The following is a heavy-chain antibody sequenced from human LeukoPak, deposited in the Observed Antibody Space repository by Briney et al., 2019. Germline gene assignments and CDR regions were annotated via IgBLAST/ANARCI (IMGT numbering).Heavy chain of an antibody. Sequence: TGGSLRLSCEASGFTFSSYAMSWVRQAPGKGLAWVSVISSSADSTYYADFVKGRFTISRDNSKNTLYLQMNNLRAEDTAVYYCAKPLEKYTYGGNFDYWGQGILVTVSS. D-gene: IGHD4-23*01. CDR1: GFTFSSYA. CDR3: AKPLEKYTYGGNFDY. V-gene: IGHV3-23*01. J-gene: IGHJ4*02. CDR2: ISSSADST.